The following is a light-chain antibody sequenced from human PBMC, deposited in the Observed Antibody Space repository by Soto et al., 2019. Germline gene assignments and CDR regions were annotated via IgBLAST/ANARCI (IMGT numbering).Light chain of an antibody. CDR1: QSVSSNY. CDR3: QQYTGSPWT. V-gene: IGKV3-20*01. CDR2: GAS. J-gene: IGKJ1*01. Sequence: EIVLTQSPGTLSLSPWERATLSCRASQSVSSNYLAWYQQNPGQAPRLLIYGASSRATGIPDRFSGSGSGTDFTLTISRLEPEDFAVYYCQQYTGSPWTFGQGTKVDIK.